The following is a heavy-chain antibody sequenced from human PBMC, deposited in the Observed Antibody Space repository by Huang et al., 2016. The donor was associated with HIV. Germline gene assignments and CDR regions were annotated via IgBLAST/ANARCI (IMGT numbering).Heavy chain of an antibody. Sequence: EVHRVESGGGLVQPGGSLRLSCAASGFTFSSYSMNWVRKTPGKGLEWVSYISSTGSAKYYADSVKDRFTISRDNANNSLYLQMNSLGAEDAGVYFCAMGYGPFDFWGQGTLITVSS. V-gene: IGHV3-48*01. CDR1: GFTFSSYS. D-gene: IGHD5-18*01. J-gene: IGHJ4*02. CDR3: AMGYGPFDF. CDR2: ISSTGSAK.